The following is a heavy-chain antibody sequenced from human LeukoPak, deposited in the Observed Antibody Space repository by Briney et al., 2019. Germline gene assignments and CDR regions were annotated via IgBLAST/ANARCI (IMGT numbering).Heavy chain of an antibody. D-gene: IGHD1-26*01. CDR1: GFTFSSYA. V-gene: IGHV3-23*01. Sequence: GGSLRLSCAASGFTFSSYAMSWVRPAPGKGLEWVSGISAGGGSTYYADSVKGRFTISRDNSKNTLSLQMNSLRGEDTAVYYGAKDSSGSYYGKSDYWGQGTLVAVSS. J-gene: IGHJ4*02. CDR2: ISAGGGST. CDR3: AKDSSGSYYGKSDY.